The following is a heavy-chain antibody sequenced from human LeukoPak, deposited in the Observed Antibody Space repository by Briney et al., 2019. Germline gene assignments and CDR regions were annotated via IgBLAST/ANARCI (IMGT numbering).Heavy chain of an antibody. CDR2: ISSDGTTI. D-gene: IGHD3-16*01. V-gene: IGHV3-48*03. Sequence: GGSLRLSCAASGFTVSSYEFYWVRQAPGKELEWVSYISSDGTTIKYADSVKGRFTISRDDAKRSLYLQMNGLRADDMAIYYCGAARQYVGAFDIWGQGTVVTVSS. CDR1: GFTVSSYE. CDR3: GAARQYVGAFDI. J-gene: IGHJ3*02.